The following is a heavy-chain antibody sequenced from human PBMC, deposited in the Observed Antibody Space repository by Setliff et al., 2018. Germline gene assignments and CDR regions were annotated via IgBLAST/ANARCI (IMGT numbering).Heavy chain of an antibody. Sequence: SGPTLVNPTQTIILTCTLSGFSVNTNGMRVNWIRQPPGKALEWLARIDWDDEKFYNTSLKTRLTISKDTSKNQVVLTMTNMDPVDTATYYCARISPDYSNYVFDYWGQGTLVTVSS. D-gene: IGHD4-4*01. J-gene: IGHJ4*02. CDR2: IDWDDEK. CDR1: GFSVNTNGMR. V-gene: IGHV2-70*04. CDR3: ARISPDYSNYVFDY.